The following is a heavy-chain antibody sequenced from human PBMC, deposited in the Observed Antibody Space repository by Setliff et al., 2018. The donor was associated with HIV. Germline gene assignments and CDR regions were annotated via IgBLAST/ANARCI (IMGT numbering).Heavy chain of an antibody. CDR1: GGSISTGGYY. D-gene: IGHD7-27*01. V-gene: IGHV4-31*11. J-gene: IGHJ4*02. CDR3: ARDRVVGRNWGSHYFDS. Sequence: SETLSLTCAVSGGSISTGGYYWSWIRQNPGRGLEWLGYIYYSGTTYYNPSLKSRVTISVDTSKNQFSLKLTSMTAADTAMYYCARDRVVGRNWGSHYFDSWGQGMLVTVSS. CDR2: IYYSGTT.